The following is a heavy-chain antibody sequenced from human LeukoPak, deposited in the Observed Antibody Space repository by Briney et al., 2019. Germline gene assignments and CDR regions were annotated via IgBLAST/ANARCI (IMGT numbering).Heavy chain of an antibody. CDR1: GFSLSTTGVG. Sequence: SGPTLVNPTQTLALTCTFSGFSLSTTGVGVGWIRQPPGNALEWLALIYWDDDKRFSPSLKSRLTITQDTSRNQVVLTMTNMDPVDTATYYCAHRRDSRSGWPFDYWGQGTLVTVSS. CDR2: IYWDDDK. V-gene: IGHV2-5*02. J-gene: IGHJ4*02. CDR3: AHRRDSRSGWPFDY. D-gene: IGHD6-19*01.